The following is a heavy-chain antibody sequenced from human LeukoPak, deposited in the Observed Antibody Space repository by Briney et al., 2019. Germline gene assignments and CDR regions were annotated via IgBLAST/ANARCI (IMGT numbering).Heavy chain of an antibody. CDR3: ARSLHYYDSSGYYY. CDR2: IYYGGST. D-gene: IGHD3-22*01. V-gene: IGHV4-39*07. Sequence: SETLSLTCTVSGGSISSYNYYWGWIRQPPGKGLEWIGSIYYGGSTDYNPSLKSRVTISVDTSKNQFSLKLSSVTAADTAVYYCARSLHYYDSSGYYYWGQGTLVTVSS. J-gene: IGHJ4*02. CDR1: GGSISSYNYY.